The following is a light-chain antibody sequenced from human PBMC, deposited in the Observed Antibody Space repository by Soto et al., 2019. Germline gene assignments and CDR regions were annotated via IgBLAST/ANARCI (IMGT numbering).Light chain of an antibody. V-gene: IGLV2-11*01. Sequence: QSALTQPRSVSXSXXXSXXXXXXXXXXXVFGYKYVSWNQHHPGKAPKLMIYDVTKRPSGVPDRFSGSKSGNTASLTISGLRAEDEADYHCGSYGGSHTWRFGGGTKVTVL. J-gene: IGLJ2*01. CDR3: GSYGGSHTWR. CDR1: XXXVFGYKY. CDR2: DVT.